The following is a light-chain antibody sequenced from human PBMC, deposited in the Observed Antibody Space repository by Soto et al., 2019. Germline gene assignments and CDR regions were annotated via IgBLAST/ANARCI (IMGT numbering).Light chain of an antibody. V-gene: IGLV2-14*01. Sequence: SALTQPASVSGSPGQSITISCTGTSSDVGGHNYVSWYQQHPGKVPKLMIYEVTNRPSGVSNRFSVSKSGNTAPLTVSGLQAEDEADYYCSSYTSSNTYVFGTGTKVTVL. CDR3: SSYTSSNTYV. CDR2: EVT. CDR1: SSDVGGHNY. J-gene: IGLJ1*01.